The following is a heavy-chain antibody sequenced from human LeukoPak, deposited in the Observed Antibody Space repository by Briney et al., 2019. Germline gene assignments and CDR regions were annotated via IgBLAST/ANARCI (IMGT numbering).Heavy chain of an antibody. CDR1: GFTFDDYT. V-gene: IGHV3-43*01. D-gene: IGHD3-16*01. CDR3: EKGGGGVGGFDY. J-gene: IGHJ4*02. Sequence: PGGSLRLSCAASGFTFDDYTMHWVRQAPGKGLEWVSLISWDGGSTYYADSVKGRFTISRDNSKNSLYLQMNSLRTEDTALYYCEKGGGGVGGFDYWGQGTLVTVSS. CDR2: ISWDGGST.